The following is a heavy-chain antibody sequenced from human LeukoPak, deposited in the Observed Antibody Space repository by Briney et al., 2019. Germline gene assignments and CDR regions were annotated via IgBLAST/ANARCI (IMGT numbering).Heavy chain of an antibody. D-gene: IGHD6-13*01. CDR2: MNPNSGNT. Sequence: GASVKVSCKASGYTFTSYDINWVRQATGQGLEWMGWMNPNSGNTGYAQKFQGRVTMTRNTSISTAYMELSSLRSEDTAVCYCARKIAAAGTGSDYWGQGTLVTVSS. CDR1: GYTFTSYD. J-gene: IGHJ4*02. CDR3: ARKIAAAGTGSDY. V-gene: IGHV1-8*01.